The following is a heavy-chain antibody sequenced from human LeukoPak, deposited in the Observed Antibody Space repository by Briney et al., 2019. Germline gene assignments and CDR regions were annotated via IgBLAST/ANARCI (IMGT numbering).Heavy chain of an antibody. D-gene: IGHD1-1*01. CDR2: ISSSGTTI. J-gene: IGHJ6*03. CDR3: ARDRLLEDRDYSSYYYMDV. CDR1: GFTFSNYE. Sequence: PGGSLRLSCAASGFTFSNYEMNWVRQAPGKGLEWVSYISSSGTTIYYVDSVKGRFTISRDNAKNSLYLQMNSLRAEDTAVYYCARDRLLEDRDYSSYYYMDVWGKGTTVTVSS. V-gene: IGHV3-48*03.